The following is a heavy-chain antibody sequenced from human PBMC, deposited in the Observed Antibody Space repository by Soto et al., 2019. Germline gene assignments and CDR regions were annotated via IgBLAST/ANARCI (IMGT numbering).Heavy chain of an antibody. CDR1: GFTFSSYG. J-gene: IGHJ6*03. D-gene: IGHD3-3*01. CDR3: AKDRYDFWSGEGSYYYYMDV. CDR2: ISYDGSNK. Sequence: PGGSLRLSCAASGFTFSSYGMHWVRQAPGKGLEWVAVISYDGSNKYYADSVKGRFAISRDNSKNTLYLQMNSLRAEDTAVYYCAKDRYDFWSGEGSYYYYMDVWGKGATVTVSS. V-gene: IGHV3-30*18.